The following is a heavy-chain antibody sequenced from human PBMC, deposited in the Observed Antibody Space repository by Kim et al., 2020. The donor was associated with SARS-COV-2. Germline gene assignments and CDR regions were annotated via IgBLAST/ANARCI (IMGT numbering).Heavy chain of an antibody. J-gene: IGHJ4*02. Sequence: SETLSLTCAVYGGSFSGYYWSWIRQPPGKGLEWIGEINHSGSTNYNPSLKSRVTISVDTSKNQFSLKLSSVTAADTAVYYCARGLTPNTAMVNWDDYWGQGTLVTVSS. CDR2: INHSGST. D-gene: IGHD5-18*01. CDR1: GGSFSGYY. V-gene: IGHV4-34*01. CDR3: ARGLTPNTAMVNWDDY.